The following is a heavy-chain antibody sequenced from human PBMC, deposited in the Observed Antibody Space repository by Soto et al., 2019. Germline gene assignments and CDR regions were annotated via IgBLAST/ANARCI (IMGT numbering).Heavy chain of an antibody. CDR1: GFRFSIYS. D-gene: IGHD6-19*01. Sequence: EVQLVESGGGLVQPGGSLRLSCAASGFRFSIYSMNWVRQAPGKGLEWSAYITIDTKTIKYADSVKGRFPISRDNDQHLVYLQMNSRREEYTAVYYCARSVEGHFDYLGQGTVVTVST. V-gene: IGHV3-48*02. CDR2: ITIDTKTI. J-gene: IGHJ4*02. CDR3: ARSVEGHFDY.